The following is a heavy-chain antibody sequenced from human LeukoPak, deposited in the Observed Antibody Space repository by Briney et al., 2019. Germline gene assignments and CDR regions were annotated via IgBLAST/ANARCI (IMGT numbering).Heavy chain of an antibody. V-gene: IGHV3-23*01. Sequence: GGSLRLSCAASGFTFGSYTMSWVRQAPGKGLEWVSAISHTSEYTYHADSVKGRFTISRDNSKNTLYLQMNSLRAEDTAMYYCAKGSSAGRPYCFDYWGQGTLVTVSS. D-gene: IGHD3-10*01. CDR2: ISHTSEYT. CDR3: AKGSSAGRPYCFDY. CDR1: GFTFGSYT. J-gene: IGHJ4*02.